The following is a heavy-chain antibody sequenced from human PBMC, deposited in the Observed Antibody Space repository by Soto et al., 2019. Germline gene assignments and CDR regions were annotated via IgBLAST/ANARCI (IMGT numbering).Heavy chain of an antibody. Sequence: GGSLRLSCAASGFTFSDYYMSWIRQATGKGLEWVSYISSSGSTIYYADSVKGRFTISRDNAKNSLYLQMNSLRAEDTAVYYCARVVYGSGSFSIGPVDYWGQGTLVTVSS. CDR2: ISSSGSTI. V-gene: IGHV3-11*01. CDR3: ARVVYGSGSFSIGPVDY. CDR1: GFTFSDYY. D-gene: IGHD3-10*01. J-gene: IGHJ4*02.